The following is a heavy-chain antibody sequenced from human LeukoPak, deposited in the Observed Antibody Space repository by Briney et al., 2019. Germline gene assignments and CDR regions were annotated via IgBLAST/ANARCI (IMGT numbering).Heavy chain of an antibody. J-gene: IGHJ4*02. Sequence: GGSLRLSCAASGFTFSSYAMSWVRQAPGKGLEWVSAISGSGGSTYYADSVKGRFTISRDNSKNTLYPQMNSLRAEDTAVYYCAKHYYDSSGYFCPFDYWGQGTLVTVSS. CDR2: ISGSGGST. CDR1: GFTFSSYA. CDR3: AKHYYDSSGYFCPFDY. V-gene: IGHV3-23*01. D-gene: IGHD3-22*01.